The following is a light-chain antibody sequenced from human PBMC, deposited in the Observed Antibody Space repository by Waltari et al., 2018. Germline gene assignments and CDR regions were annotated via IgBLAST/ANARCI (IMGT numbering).Light chain of an antibody. J-gene: IGLJ3*02. V-gene: IGLV1-44*01. Sequence: QSVLTPPPSASETPGPPVTLSCSGSTSNLEGTTVHWYQQCPGPAPTLLIYSNNQRPSGVPDRFSGSNSGTSASLAITGLQSEDEADYYCATWDDGLRGWVFGGGTKLSVL. CDR1: TSNLEGTT. CDR3: ATWDDGLRGWV. CDR2: SNN.